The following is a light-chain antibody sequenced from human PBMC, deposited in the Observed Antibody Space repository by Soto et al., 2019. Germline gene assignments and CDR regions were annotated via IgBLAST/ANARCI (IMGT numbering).Light chain of an antibody. CDR3: QKYNSAPH. CDR1: QGISNY. V-gene: IGKV1-27*01. CDR2: AAS. Sequence: DIQMTQSPSSLSASVGDRVTITCRASQGISNYLAWYQQKPGKVPKLLLYAASILQSGVPSRFSGSGSGTDFTLTISSLQPEDVASYYWQKYNSAPHFGPGTKVDIK. J-gene: IGKJ3*01.